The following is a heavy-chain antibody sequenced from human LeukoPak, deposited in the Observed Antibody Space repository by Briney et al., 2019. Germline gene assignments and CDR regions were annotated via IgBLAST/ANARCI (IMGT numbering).Heavy chain of an antibody. Sequence: GGSLRLSCAASGFTFCDYYMSWIRQAPGKGLEWVSYIGTSGSSIYYADSVKGRFTISRDNAKNSLYLQMNSLRAEDTAVYYCARGYSSSWFPLDYWGQGTLVTVSS. V-gene: IGHV3-11*04. CDR1: GFTFCDYY. CDR2: IGTSGSSI. CDR3: ARGYSSSWFPLDY. J-gene: IGHJ4*02. D-gene: IGHD6-13*01.